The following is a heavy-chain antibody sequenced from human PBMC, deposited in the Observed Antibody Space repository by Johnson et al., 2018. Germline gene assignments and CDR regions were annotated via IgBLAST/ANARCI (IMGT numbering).Heavy chain of an antibody. J-gene: IGHJ3*02. CDR2: ISSGDGTGI. CDR1: GVTLSNCI. Sequence: VQLVQSGGGVVQPGTSLRLSCGVSGVTLSNCIMHWVRQAPWKRLEYVSGISSGDGTGIFYASSVKGRFTISRDNSKNMLYLQMGSLRAEDTAVYYCFAGNARSNDAFDMWGQGTMVIVSS. D-gene: IGHD5-24*01. V-gene: IGHV3-64*01. CDR3: FAGNARSNDAFDM.